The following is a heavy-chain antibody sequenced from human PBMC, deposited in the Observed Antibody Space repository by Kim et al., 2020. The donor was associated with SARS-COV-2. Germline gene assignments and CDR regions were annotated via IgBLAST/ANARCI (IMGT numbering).Heavy chain of an antibody. J-gene: IGHJ4*02. Sequence: GGSLRLSCAASGFTFSSYAMSWVRQAPGKGLEWVSAISGSGGSTYYADSVKGRFTISRDNSKNTLYLQMNSLRAEDTAVYYCVEGGLWFGELDGYWGQGTLVTVSS. V-gene: IGHV3-23*01. CDR2: ISGSGGST. D-gene: IGHD3-10*01. CDR3: VEGGLWFGELDGY. CDR1: GFTFSSYA.